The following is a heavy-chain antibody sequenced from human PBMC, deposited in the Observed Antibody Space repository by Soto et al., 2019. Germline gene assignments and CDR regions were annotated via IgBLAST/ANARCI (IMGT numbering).Heavy chain of an antibody. V-gene: IGHV3-53*01. CDR1: GFTVSSNY. CDR2: IYSGGST. D-gene: IGHD6-13*01. CDR3: ARVRGSIAAAGTKGNYGMDV. Sequence: EVQLVESGGGLIQPGGSLRLSCAASGFTVSSNYMSWVRQAPGKGLEWVSVIYSGGSTYYADSVKGRFTISRDNSKNTLYLQMNSRRAEDTAVYYCARVRGSIAAAGTKGNYGMDVWGQGTTGTVSS. J-gene: IGHJ6*02.